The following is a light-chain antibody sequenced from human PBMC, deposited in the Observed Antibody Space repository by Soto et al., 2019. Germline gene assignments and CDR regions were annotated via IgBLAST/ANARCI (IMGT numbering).Light chain of an antibody. J-gene: IGLJ2*01. CDR1: NSDVGAYNH. CDR3: CSYAGSSIWI. Sequence: QSVLTQPRSVSGSPGQSIAISCTGTNSDVGAYNHVSWYQQHPGKAPKLIIYDVGQRPSGVPDRFSGSKSGNTASLTISGLQAEDEADYYCCSYAGSSIWIFGGGTQLTVL. V-gene: IGLV2-11*01. CDR2: DVG.